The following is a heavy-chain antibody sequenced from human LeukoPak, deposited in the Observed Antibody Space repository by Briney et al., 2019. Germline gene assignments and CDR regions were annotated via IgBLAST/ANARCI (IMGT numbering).Heavy chain of an antibody. CDR3: ATPHTYYYDSSGFDY. CDR2: IYSGGST. Sequence: PGGSLRLSCAASGFTVSSNYMSWVRQAPGKGLEWVSVIYSGGSTYYADSVKGRFTISRDNSKNTLYLQMNSLRAEDTAVYYCATPHTYYYDSSGFDYWGQGTLVTVSS. J-gene: IGHJ4*02. CDR1: GFTVSSNY. D-gene: IGHD3-22*01. V-gene: IGHV3-53*01.